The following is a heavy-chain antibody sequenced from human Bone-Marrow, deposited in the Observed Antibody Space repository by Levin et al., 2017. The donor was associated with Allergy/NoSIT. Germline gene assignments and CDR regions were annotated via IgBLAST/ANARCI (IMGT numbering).Heavy chain of an antibody. CDR2: ISVSGDS. CDR1: GFTFSNYA. CDR3: AKGSL. Sequence: GGSLRLSCAASGFTFSNYAMSWVRQAPGKGLEWVSGISVSGDSYADSVKGRFTISRDNSKNTLYLQMNSLRDEDTAVYHCAKGSLWGQGTTVTVSS. V-gene: IGHV3-23*01. J-gene: IGHJ6*02.